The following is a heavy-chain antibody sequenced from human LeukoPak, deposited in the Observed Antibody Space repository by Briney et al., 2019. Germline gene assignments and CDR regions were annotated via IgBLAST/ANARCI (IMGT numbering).Heavy chain of an antibody. V-gene: IGHV4-59*01. CDR2: IYYSGST. CDR3: ARVSGRNIDY. CDR1: GGSISSYY. J-gene: IGHJ4*02. Sequence: SETLSLTSTVSGGSISSYYWSWIRQPPGKGLEWIGYIYYSGSTNYNPSLKSRVTISVDTSKNQFSLKLSSVTAADTAVYYCARVSGRNIDYWGQGTLVTVSS. D-gene: IGHD6-19*01.